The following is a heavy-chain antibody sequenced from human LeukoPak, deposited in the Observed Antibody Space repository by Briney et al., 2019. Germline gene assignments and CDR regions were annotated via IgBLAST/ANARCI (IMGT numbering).Heavy chain of an antibody. CDR2: MNPNSGNT. V-gene: IGHV1-8*01. Sequence: GASVKVSCKASGYTFTSYDIIWVRQATGQGLEWMGWMNPNSGNTGYAQKFQGRVTMTRNTSISTAYMELSSLRSEDTAVYYCARGPLGYYYDSSGYYSYYYYYYMDVWGKGTTVTVSS. CDR3: ARGPLGYYYDSSGYYSYYYYYYMDV. D-gene: IGHD3-22*01. J-gene: IGHJ6*03. CDR1: GYTFTSYD.